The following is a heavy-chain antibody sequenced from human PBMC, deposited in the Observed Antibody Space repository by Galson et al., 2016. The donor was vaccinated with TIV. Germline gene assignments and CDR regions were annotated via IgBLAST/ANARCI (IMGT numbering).Heavy chain of an antibody. V-gene: IGHV1-2*04. CDR2: INPKSGDT. CDR3: ARIVYGSSALDV. Sequence: SVKVSCKASGYTFTGNYMHWVRQAPGQGLEWMGWINPKSGDTSYAQKFQDWVNMTRDMSISTVYMELSMLRSDDTAVYYCARIVYGSSALDVWGQGTTVTVSS. D-gene: IGHD4-17*01. J-gene: IGHJ6*02. CDR1: GYTFTGNY.